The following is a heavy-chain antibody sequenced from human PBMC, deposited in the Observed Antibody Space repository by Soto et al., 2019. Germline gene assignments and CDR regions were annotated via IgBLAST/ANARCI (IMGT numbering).Heavy chain of an antibody. V-gene: IGHV3-21*01. CDR3: ARERYYYDSSGYYEAVLNAFDI. J-gene: IGHJ3*02. Sequence: GGSLRLSCAASGFTFSSYSMNWVRQAPGKGLEWVSSISSSSSYIYYADSVKGRFTISRDNAKNSLYLQMNSLRAEDTAVYYCARERYYYDSSGYYEAVLNAFDIWGQGTMVTVSS. CDR2: ISSSSSYI. CDR1: GFTFSSYS. D-gene: IGHD3-22*01.